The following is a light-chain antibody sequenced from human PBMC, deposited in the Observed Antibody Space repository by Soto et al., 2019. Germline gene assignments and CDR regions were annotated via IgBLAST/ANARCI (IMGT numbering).Light chain of an antibody. CDR3: QQSFRTLQWT. Sequence: DIQMTQSPSSLSASVGDRVTVTCRASRSISTYVNWYQQKPGKAPKLLIYGASRLQSGVPSRFSGSGSGTDFTLTISSLQPEDFATYYCQQSFRTLQWTFGQGTKVDIK. V-gene: IGKV1-39*01. J-gene: IGKJ1*01. CDR1: RSISTY. CDR2: GAS.